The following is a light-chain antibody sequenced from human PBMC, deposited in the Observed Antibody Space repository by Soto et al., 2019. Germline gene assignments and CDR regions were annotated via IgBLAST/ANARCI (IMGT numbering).Light chain of an antibody. CDR3: QQRSNWPPEFT. CDR1: QSVSSY. J-gene: IGKJ2*01. V-gene: IGKV3-11*01. Sequence: EIVLTQSPSTLSLSPGEGVTLSCRASQSVSSYLAWYQQKPGQAPRLLIYDAFNRATGIPDRFSGSGSGTDFTLTLSSLEPEDFAVYYCQQRSNWPPEFTFGQGTKLEI. CDR2: DAF.